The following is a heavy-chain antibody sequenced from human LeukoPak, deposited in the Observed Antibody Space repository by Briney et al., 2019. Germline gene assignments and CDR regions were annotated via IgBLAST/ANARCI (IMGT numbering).Heavy chain of an antibody. CDR2: IYPGDFDT. CDR1: GYSFTSYW. CDR3: ARSPRYFDSSSYYYPAYFDY. Sequence: GESLKISCKGSGYSFTSYWIGRVRQMPGKGLEWMGIIYPGDFDTRYSPSFQGQVTISADKSISTAYLQWSSLKASDTAMYYCARSPRYFDSSSYYYPAYFDYWGQGTLVTVSS. V-gene: IGHV5-51*01. J-gene: IGHJ4*02. D-gene: IGHD3-22*01.